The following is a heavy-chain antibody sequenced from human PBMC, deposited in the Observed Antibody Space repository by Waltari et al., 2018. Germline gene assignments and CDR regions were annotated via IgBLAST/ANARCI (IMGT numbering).Heavy chain of an antibody. CDR2: IIPIFGTA. Sequence: QVQLVQSGAEVKKPGSSVKVSCKASGGTFSSYAISWVRQATGQGLEWMGGIIPIFGTANYAQKFQGRVTITADKSTSTAYMELSSLRSEDTAVYYCARDEGSIVGATRGAFDIWGQGTMVTVSS. CDR3: ARDEGSIVGATRGAFDI. CDR1: GGTFSSYA. D-gene: IGHD1-26*01. V-gene: IGHV1-69*14. J-gene: IGHJ3*02.